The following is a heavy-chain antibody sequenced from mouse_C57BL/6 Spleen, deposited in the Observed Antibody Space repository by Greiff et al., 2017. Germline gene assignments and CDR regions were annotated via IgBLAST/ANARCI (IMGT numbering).Heavy chain of an antibody. Sequence: QVQLQQSGPELVKPGASVKISCKASGYAFSSSWMNWVKQRPGKGLEWIGRIYPGDGDTNYNGKFKGKATLTADKSSSTAYMQLSSLTSEDSAVYFCARSRYGYDDGWGQGTTLTVSS. CDR2: IYPGDGDT. CDR3: ARSRYGYDDG. V-gene: IGHV1-82*01. J-gene: IGHJ2*01. D-gene: IGHD2-2*01. CDR1: GYAFSSSW.